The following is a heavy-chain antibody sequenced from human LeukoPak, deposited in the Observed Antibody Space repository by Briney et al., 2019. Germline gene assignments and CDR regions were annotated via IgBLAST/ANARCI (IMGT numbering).Heavy chain of an antibody. CDR3: AKDIWRRLSTYEAFDI. J-gene: IGHJ3*02. CDR1: GFTFSRYT. D-gene: IGHD5-12*01. V-gene: IGHV3-30*18. Sequence: GGSLRLSCAGSGFTFSRYTFNWVRQAPGKGLEWVAVMSYDGSNKYYADSVKGRFTISRDNSKNTLYLQMNSLRAEDTAVYYCAKDIWRRLSTYEAFDIWGQGTMVTVSS. CDR2: MSYDGSNK.